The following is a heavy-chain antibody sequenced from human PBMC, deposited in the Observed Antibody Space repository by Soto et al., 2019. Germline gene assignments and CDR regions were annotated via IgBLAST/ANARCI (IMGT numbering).Heavy chain of an antibody. D-gene: IGHD5-18*01. CDR2: IKQVGSEK. CDR3: AREMGYPYYYGMDV. Sequence: GGSLRLSCAASGFTFSSYWMSWVRQAPGKGLEWVANIKQVGSEKYYVDSVKGRFTISRDNAKISLYLQMDRLRAEDTAVYYCAREMGYPYYYGMDVWGQGTTVTVSS. CDR1: GFTFSSYW. J-gene: IGHJ6*02. V-gene: IGHV3-7*01.